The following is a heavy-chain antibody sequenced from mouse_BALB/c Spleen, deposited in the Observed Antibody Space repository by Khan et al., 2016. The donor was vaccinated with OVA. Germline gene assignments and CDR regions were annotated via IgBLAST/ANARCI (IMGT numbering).Heavy chain of an antibody. Sequence: QVQLKQSGPGLVAPSQNLSITCTVSGFSLSDYGVSWIRQPPGRGLEWLGVIWGGGSTYYNSALRSRLTISKDNSKRQVFLKMSSLQRDDTSMFYCAKGVLSYYYTFDYWGQGTSVTVSS. CDR1: GFSLSDYG. CDR2: IWGGGST. J-gene: IGHJ4*01. V-gene: IGHV2-6-5*01. CDR3: AKGVLSYYYTFDY.